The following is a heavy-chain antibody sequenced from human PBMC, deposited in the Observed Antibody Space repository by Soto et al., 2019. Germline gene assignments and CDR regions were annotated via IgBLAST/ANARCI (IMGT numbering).Heavy chain of an antibody. CDR1: GYTFISRY. Sequence: ASVKVSCRASGYTFISRYIHWVRQAPGQGLEWMGIINPSGGSTTYAQKFQGRATMTRDTSTSTVYMELSSLRSEDTAVYYCARGGSGSTSSPEAFDIWGQGTMVTVSS. CDR2: INPSGGST. J-gene: IGHJ3*02. CDR3: ARGGSGSTSSPEAFDI. D-gene: IGHD2-2*01. V-gene: IGHV1-46*01.